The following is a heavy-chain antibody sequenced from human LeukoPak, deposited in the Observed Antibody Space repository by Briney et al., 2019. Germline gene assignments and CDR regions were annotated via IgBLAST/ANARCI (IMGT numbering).Heavy chain of an antibody. CDR2: IWHDGSYK. CDR3: ARESTGSYSRIDH. D-gene: IGHD1-26*01. J-gene: IGHJ4*01. V-gene: IGHV3-33*01. Sequence: PGRSLRLSRAAAGFTFSSYGIQWVRQAQGKGMGWVAVIWHDGSYKYYADSVKGRFTISRDNSKNMLFLEMNGLRAGDTAVYYCARESTGSYSRIDHWGQGNPVTGSP. CDR1: GFTFSSYG.